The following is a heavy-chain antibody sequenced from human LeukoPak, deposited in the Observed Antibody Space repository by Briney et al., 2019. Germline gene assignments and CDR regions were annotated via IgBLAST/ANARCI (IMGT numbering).Heavy chain of an antibody. V-gene: IGHV3-15*01. D-gene: IGHD2-21*02. CDR2: IKSKTDGGTT. CDR1: GFTFSNSW. Sequence: GGSLRLSCAASGFTFSNSWMSWVRQAPGKGLEWVGRIKSKTDGGTTDYAAPVKGRFTISRDDSKNTLYLQMNSLKTEDTAVYYCATVTSLADYYYMDVWGKGTTVTVSS. J-gene: IGHJ6*03. CDR3: ATVTSLADYYYMDV.